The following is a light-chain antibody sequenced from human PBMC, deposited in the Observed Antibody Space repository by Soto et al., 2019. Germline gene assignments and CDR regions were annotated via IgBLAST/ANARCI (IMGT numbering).Light chain of an antibody. J-gene: IGKJ1*01. CDR1: QSISSY. Sequence: DIQLTQSPSSLSASVGDRVTITCRPSQSISSYLNWYQQKPGKAPRLLIYATSTLQTGVPSRFSGSGSGTDFTLTISSLQPEDFATYYCQQSFITPPWTFGQGTKVDIK. V-gene: IGKV1-39*01. CDR3: QQSFITPPWT. CDR2: ATS.